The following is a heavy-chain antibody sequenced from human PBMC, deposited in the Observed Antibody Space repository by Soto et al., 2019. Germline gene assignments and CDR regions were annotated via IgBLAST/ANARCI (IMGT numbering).Heavy chain of an antibody. J-gene: IGHJ6*02. CDR2: IIPILGIA. CDR3: ARDQYYDILTATYYYYGMDV. D-gene: IGHD3-9*01. Sequence: QVQLVQSGAEVKKPGSSVKVSCKASGGTFSSYTISWVRQAPGQGLEWMGRIIPILGIANYAQKFQGRVTITADKSTSTAYMELSSLRSEDTAVYYCARDQYYDILTATYYYYGMDVWGQGTTVTVSS. CDR1: GGTFSSYT. V-gene: IGHV1-69*08.